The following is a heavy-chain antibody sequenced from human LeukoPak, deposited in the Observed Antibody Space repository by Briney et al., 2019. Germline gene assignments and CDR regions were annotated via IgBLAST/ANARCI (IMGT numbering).Heavy chain of an antibody. CDR2: ISGSDAGT. D-gene: IGHD3-10*01. CDR1: GFTFNNYA. Sequence: GGSLRLSCAASGFTFNNYAMSWVRQAPGKGLEWVSAISGSDAGTYYADSVKGRFTISRDNSKNTLYLQMNSLRAEDTAVYYCAKDMARGDYYYYYMDVWGKGTTVTISS. J-gene: IGHJ6*03. CDR3: AKDMARGDYYYYYMDV. V-gene: IGHV3-23*01.